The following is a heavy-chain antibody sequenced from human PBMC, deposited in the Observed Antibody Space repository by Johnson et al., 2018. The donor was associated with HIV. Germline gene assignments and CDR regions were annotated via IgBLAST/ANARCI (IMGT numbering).Heavy chain of an antibody. Sequence: EVQLVESGGGLVQPGGSLRLSCAASGFTFSNYAMSWVRQAPGKGLEWVSAISNNGGSRFYADSVKGRFTISRDNSKNKLFLQMNSLRAEDTAIYYCANTLSIGAWYPEGVSDIWGQGTMVTASS. J-gene: IGHJ3*02. CDR2: ISNNGGSR. CDR3: ANTLSIGAWYPEGVSDI. CDR1: GFTFSNYA. D-gene: IGHD6-19*01. V-gene: IGHV3-23*04.